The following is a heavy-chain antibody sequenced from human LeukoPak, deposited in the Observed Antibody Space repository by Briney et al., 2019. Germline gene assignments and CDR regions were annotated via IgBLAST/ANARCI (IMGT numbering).Heavy chain of an antibody. Sequence: ASVNVSCKASGYTFTGYYMHWVRQAPGQGLEWMGWINPNSGGTNYAQKFQGRVTMTRDTSISTAYMELSRLRSDDTAVYYCARDRYYDSSGYYVWFDPWGQGTLVTVSS. D-gene: IGHD3-22*01. J-gene: IGHJ5*02. CDR2: INPNSGGT. V-gene: IGHV1-2*02. CDR3: ARDRYYDSSGYYVWFDP. CDR1: GYTFTGYY.